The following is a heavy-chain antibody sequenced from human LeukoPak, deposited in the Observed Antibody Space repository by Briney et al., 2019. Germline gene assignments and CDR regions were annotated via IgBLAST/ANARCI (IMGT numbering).Heavy chain of an antibody. J-gene: IGHJ1*01. Sequence: GGSLRLSCAASGFPFSSYWMAWVRQAPGKGLEWVATITLDGSDSYYVDSVKGRFTVSRDNAKNSLYLQMNSLRVEDTAVFYCRTENWYVFESWGQGSLVTVSS. D-gene: IGHD1-1*01. CDR1: GFPFSSYW. CDR3: RTENWYVFES. CDR2: ITLDGSDS. V-gene: IGHV3-7*04.